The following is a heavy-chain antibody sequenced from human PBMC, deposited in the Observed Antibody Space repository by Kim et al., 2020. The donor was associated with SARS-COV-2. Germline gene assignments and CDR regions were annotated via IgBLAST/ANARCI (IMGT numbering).Heavy chain of an antibody. CDR3: ARENDYGGRGFDP. CDR2: IYSGGST. Sequence: GGSLRLSCAASGFTVSSNYMSWVRQAPGKGLEWVSVIYSGGSTYYADSVKGRFTISRDNSKNTLYLQMNSLRAEDTAVYYCARENDYGGRGFDPWGQGTLVTVSS. CDR1: GFTVSSNY. D-gene: IGHD4-17*01. J-gene: IGHJ5*02. V-gene: IGHV3-53*01.